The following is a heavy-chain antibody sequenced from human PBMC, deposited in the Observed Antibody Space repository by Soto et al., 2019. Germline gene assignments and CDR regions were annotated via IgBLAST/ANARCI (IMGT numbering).Heavy chain of an antibody. CDR2: ISAYNGNT. D-gene: IGHD3-3*01. J-gene: IGHJ6*02. CDR3: ARASTIFGVVTPYGMDV. Sequence: WASVKVSCKASGYTFTNYGISWVRQAPGQGLEWMGWISAYNGNTNYAQKLQGRVTMTTDTSTNTAYMELRSLRSDDTAVYYCARASTIFGVVTPYGMDVWGQGTTVTVSS. V-gene: IGHV1-18*01. CDR1: GYTFTNYG.